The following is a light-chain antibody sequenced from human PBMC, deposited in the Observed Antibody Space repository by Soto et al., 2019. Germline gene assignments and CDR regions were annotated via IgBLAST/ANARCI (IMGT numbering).Light chain of an antibody. V-gene: IGKV1-5*01. CDR3: QHYNSYSEA. Sequence: DIQMTQSPSTLSASVGDRVTITCRASQSISSWLAWYQQKPGKEPKLLIYAASSLQSGVPSRVSGSGSGTEVTLTISSLQPDDFATYYCQHYNSYSEAFGQGTKVDIK. CDR1: QSISSW. J-gene: IGKJ1*01. CDR2: AAS.